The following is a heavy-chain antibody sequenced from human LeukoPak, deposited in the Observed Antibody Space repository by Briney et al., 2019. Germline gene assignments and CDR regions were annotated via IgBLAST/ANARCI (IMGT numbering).Heavy chain of an antibody. J-gene: IGHJ6*03. CDR3: ARDGADILRYYYYYYMDV. V-gene: IGHV4-4*09. CDR1: GGSISSYS. Sequence: SETLSLTCTVSGGSISSYSWSWIRQPPGKGLEWIGYIYTSGSTNYNPSLKSRVTIPVDTSKNQFSLKLSSVTAADTAVYYCARDGADILRYYYYYYMDVWGKGTTVTVSS. D-gene: IGHD1-26*01. CDR2: IYTSGST.